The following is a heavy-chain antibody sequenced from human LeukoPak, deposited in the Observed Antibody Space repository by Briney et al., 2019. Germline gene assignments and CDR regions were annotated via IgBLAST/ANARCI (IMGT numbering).Heavy chain of an antibody. V-gene: IGHV1-18*01. CDR2: ISAYNGNT. J-gene: IGHJ4*02. CDR1: GYTFTSYG. D-gene: IGHD2-21*02. CDR3: ARGPEYCGGDCYPDY. Sequence: ASVKVSCKASGYTFTSYGISWVRQAPGQGLEWMGWISAYNGNTNYAQKLQGRVTMTTDTSTSTAYMELRSLRSDDTAVYYCARGPEYCGGDCYPDYWGQGTLVTVSS.